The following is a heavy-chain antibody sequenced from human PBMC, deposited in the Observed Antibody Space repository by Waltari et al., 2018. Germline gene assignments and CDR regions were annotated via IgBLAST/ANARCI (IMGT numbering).Heavy chain of an antibody. D-gene: IGHD3-22*01. CDR2: IIPIFGTA. J-gene: IGHJ2*01. CDR1: GGTFSSYA. Sequence: QVQLVQSGAEVKKPGSSVKVSCKASGGTFSSYAISWVRQAPGQGLAWMGGIIPIFGTANYAQKFQGRVTITADESTSTAYMELSSLRSEDTAVYYCARDPRPYYYDSSGYYVSWYFDLWGRGTLVTVSS. CDR3: ARDPRPYYYDSSGYYVSWYFDL. V-gene: IGHV1-69*01.